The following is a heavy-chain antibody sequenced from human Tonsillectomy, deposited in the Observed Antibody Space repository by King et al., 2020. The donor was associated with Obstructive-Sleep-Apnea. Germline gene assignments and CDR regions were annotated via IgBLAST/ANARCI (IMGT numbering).Heavy chain of an antibody. CDR1: GFTVSTNY. V-gene: IGHV3-66*01. Sequence: VQLVESGGGLVQPGGSLRLSCAASGFTVSTNYMSWVRQAPGKGLEWVSVIYSGGRTYYADPMKGRLTISRDNSKNTLYLQMNILGAEDTAVYYCAGEQQAFDYWGQGTLVTVSS. CDR3: AGEQQAFDY. D-gene: IGHD6-13*01. J-gene: IGHJ4*02. CDR2: IYSGGRT.